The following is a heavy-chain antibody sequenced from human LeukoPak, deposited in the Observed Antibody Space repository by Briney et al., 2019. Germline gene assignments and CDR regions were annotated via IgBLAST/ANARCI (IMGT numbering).Heavy chain of an antibody. Sequence: SVKVSCKASGGTFISYAISWVRQAPGQGLEWMGGIIPIFGTANYAQKFQGRVTITADGSTSTAYMELSSLRSEDTAVYYCASWDIVVVPAAIPSYYYGMDVWGQGTTVTVSS. CDR1: GGTFISYA. CDR2: IIPIFGTA. CDR3: ASWDIVVVPAAIPSYYYGMDV. J-gene: IGHJ6*02. V-gene: IGHV1-69*01. D-gene: IGHD2-2*02.